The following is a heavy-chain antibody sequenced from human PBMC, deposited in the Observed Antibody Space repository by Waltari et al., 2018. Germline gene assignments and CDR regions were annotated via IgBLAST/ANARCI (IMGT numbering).Heavy chain of an antibody. J-gene: IGHJ4*02. Sequence: QVQLQESGPGLVKPSGTLSLTCAVSGGSISSSNWWSWVRQPPGKRLEWIGEIYHSGSTNYNPSLKSLVIMSVDKSKNQCSLMLGSGTAADTAVYYCAGGSDSSGYYYGDYFDYWRQGTLVTVSS. V-gene: IGHV4-4*02. CDR3: AGGSDSSGYYYGDYFDY. D-gene: IGHD3-22*01. CDR1: GGSISSSNW. CDR2: IYHSGST.